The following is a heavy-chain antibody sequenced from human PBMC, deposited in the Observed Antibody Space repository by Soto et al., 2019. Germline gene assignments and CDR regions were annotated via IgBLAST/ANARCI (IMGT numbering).Heavy chain of an antibody. J-gene: IGHJ5*02. V-gene: IGHV4-59*08. CDR3: AGQYSGSPWSWFDP. CDR1: GGSISSSYY. D-gene: IGHD1-26*01. CDR2: IYYSGST. Sequence: PSETLSLTCAVSGGSISSSYYWSWIRQPPGKGLEWIGYIYYSGSTNYNPSLKSRVTISVDTSKNQFSLKLSSVTAADTAVYYCAGQYSGSPWSWFDPWGQGTLVTVPQ.